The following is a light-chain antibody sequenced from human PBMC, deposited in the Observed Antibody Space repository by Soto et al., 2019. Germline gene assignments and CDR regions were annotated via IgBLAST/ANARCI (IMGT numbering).Light chain of an antibody. V-gene: IGKV1-5*01. CDR3: LQYNSYPWT. Sequence: DIQITQSPSTLSASVGDRVTITCRASQSISSWLAWYQQKPGKAPKLLIYDASSLQSGVPSRFSGSGSGTEFTLTISSLQPEDFANYYCLQYNSYPWTFGQGTKVDI. CDR2: DAS. CDR1: QSISSW. J-gene: IGKJ1*01.